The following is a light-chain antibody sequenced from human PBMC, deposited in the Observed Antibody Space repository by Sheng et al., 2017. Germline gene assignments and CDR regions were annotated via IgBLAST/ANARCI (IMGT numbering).Light chain of an antibody. CDR1: QRISSY. CDR2: GAS. Sequence: DIQMTQSPSSLSASVGDRVTIACRASQRISSYLNWYQQKPGKAPNLLIYGASSLQSGVPSRFRGSGSGTEFTLTISSLQPDDFAIYYCQQYYSFWTFGQGTKVEIK. J-gene: IGKJ1*01. CDR3: QQYYSFWT. V-gene: IGKV1-39*01.